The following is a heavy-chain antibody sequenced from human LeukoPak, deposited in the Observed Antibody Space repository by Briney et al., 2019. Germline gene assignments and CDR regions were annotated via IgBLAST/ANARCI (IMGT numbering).Heavy chain of an antibody. Sequence: GGSLRLSCAASGFTFSSYGMHWVRQAPSKGLEWVAVIWYDGSNKYYADSVKGRFTISRDNSKNTLYLQMNSLRVEDTAVYYCTSWGDTTAEYFQRWGQGTLVTVSS. V-gene: IGHV3-33*01. CDR2: IWYDGSNK. J-gene: IGHJ1*01. D-gene: IGHD2-21*02. CDR3: TSWGDTTAEYFQR. CDR1: GFTFSSYG.